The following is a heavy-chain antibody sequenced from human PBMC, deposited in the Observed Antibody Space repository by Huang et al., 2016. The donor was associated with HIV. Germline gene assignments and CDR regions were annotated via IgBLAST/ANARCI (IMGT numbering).Heavy chain of an antibody. CDR1: GFTFRSYS. CDR3: AMGYGPFDF. Sequence: EVHLVESGGGLVQPGGSLRLSCAASGFTFRSYSMNWVRQTPGKGLEWVSYSSSTGSAKYYAGSVKDRFTISRDNANNSLYLQVNSLRAEDAGVYFCAMGYGPFDFWGQGTLVTVSS. D-gene: IGHD5-18*01. J-gene: IGHJ4*02. CDR2: SSSTGSAK. V-gene: IGHV3-48*01.